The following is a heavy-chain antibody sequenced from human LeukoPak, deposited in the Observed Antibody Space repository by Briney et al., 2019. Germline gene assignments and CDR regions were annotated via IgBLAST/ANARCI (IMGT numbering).Heavy chain of an antibody. V-gene: IGHV1-2*02. D-gene: IGHD3-3*01. CDR2: IDPNSGGT. Sequence: ASVKVSCKASGYTFTDYYMHWVRQAPGQGLEWMGWIDPNSGGTTYAQKFQGRVTMTRDTSISTAYMELSRLRSDDTAVYYCARTRFWSGFKGPYYYYGMDVWGQGTTVTVSS. J-gene: IGHJ6*02. CDR3: ARTRFWSGFKGPYYYYGMDV. CDR1: GYTFTDYY.